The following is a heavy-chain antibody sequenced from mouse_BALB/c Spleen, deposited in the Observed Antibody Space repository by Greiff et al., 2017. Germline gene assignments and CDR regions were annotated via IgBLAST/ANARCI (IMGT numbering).Heavy chain of an antibody. CDR1: GFTFSSYA. V-gene: IGHV5-9-3*01. D-gene: IGHD1-2*01. J-gene: IGHJ2*01. CDR2: ISSGGSYT. CDR3: AREGSLLRFDY. Sequence: EVQGVESGGGLVKPGGSLKLSCAASGFTFSSYAMSWVRQTPEKRLEWVATISSGGSYTYYPDSVKGRFTISRDNAKNTLYLQMSSLRSEDTAMYYCAREGSLLRFDYWGQGTTLTVAS.